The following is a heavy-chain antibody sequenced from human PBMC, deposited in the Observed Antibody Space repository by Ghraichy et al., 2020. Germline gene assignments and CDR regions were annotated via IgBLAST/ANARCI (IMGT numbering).Heavy chain of an antibody. Sequence: SETLSLTCAVSGGSVSSGNYYWNWIRQPPGKGLEWIGYIYYSGSTNYNPSLKSRATISVDRSKNHFSLNLISVTAADTAVYYCARVPHYTDCWRGYFDYWGQGTLVTVSS. J-gene: IGHJ4*02. V-gene: IGHV4-61*01. CDR3: ARVPHYTDCWRGYFDY. CDR1: GGSVSSGNYY. D-gene: IGHD3-3*01. CDR2: IYYSGST.